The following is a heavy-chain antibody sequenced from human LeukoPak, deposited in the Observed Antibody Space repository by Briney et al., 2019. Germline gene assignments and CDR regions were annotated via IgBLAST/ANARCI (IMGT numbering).Heavy chain of an antibody. CDR2: ISSSSDYI. CDR1: GFTFSSYS. V-gene: IGHV3-21*01. D-gene: IGHD5-18*01. J-gene: IGHJ6*02. Sequence: PGGSLRLSCAASGFTFSSYSMNWVRQAPGKGLEWASSISSSSDYIHYADSVKGRFTISRDNAKNSLYLQMNSLRAEDTAVYYCARDPGDSYGSSPLHGMDVWGQGTTVTVSS. CDR3: ARDPGDSYGSSPLHGMDV.